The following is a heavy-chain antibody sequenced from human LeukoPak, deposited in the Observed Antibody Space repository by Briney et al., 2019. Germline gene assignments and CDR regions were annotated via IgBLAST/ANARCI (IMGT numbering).Heavy chain of an antibody. CDR1: GFTVSSNY. CDR3: ARRYCSGGSCYSVDY. Sequence: QAGGSLRLSCAASGFTVSSNYMSWVRQAPGKGLEWVANINKDGSEKYYLDSVKGRFTISRDNAMDSLYLQMNSLRAEDTAVYYCARRYCSGGSCYSVDYWGQGTLVTVSS. CDR2: INKDGSEK. V-gene: IGHV3-7*01. J-gene: IGHJ4*02. D-gene: IGHD2-15*01.